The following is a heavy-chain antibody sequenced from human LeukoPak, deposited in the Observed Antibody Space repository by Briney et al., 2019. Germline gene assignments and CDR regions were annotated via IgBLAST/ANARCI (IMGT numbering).Heavy chain of an antibody. J-gene: IGHJ4*02. CDR3: AREAIEYSYGTPYYFDY. V-gene: IGHV4-34*01. CDR2: INHSGST. D-gene: IGHD5-18*01. Sequence: PSETLSLTCAVYGGSFSGYYWSWIRQPPGKGLEWIGEINHSGSTNYNPSLKSRVTISVDTSKNQFSLKLSSVTAADTAVYYCAREAIEYSYGTPYYFDYWGQGTLVTVSS. CDR1: GGSFSGYY.